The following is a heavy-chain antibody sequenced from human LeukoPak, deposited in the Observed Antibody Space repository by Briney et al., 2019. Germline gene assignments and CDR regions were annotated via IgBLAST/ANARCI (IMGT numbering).Heavy chain of an antibody. CDR2: IYPGDSDT. J-gene: IGHJ4*02. CDR3: ARPRDGYNLYFDH. CDR1: GYIFASYW. D-gene: IGHD5-24*01. V-gene: IGHV5-51*01. Sequence: GESLKISCKGSGYIFASYWIAWVRQMPGKGLECMGIIYPGDSDTRYSPSFQGQVTISADKSISTAYLQWSSLKASDTAMYYCARPRDGYNLYFDHWGQGTLVTVSS.